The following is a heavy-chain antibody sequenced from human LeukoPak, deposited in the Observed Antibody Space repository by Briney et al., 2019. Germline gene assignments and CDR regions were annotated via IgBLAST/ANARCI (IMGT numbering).Heavy chain of an antibody. CDR2: NYYSGNT. CDR3: AIHKVYLVVVVTATGFDT. J-gene: IGHJ5*02. CDR1: AGSSISSGYY. V-gene: IGHV4-39*01. Sequence: SETLPITCTVAAGSSISSGYYWGWLRQPPGKRLDWIGSNYYSGNTYHNPSLKSRVTILVGTSKNQFSLRLSSVIAADTAVYYCAIHKVYLVVVVTATGFDTWCLGTLVAVS. D-gene: IGHD2-15*01.